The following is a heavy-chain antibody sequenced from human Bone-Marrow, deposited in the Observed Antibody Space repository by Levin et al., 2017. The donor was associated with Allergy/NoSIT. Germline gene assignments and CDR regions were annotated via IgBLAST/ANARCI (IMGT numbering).Heavy chain of an antibody. CDR1: GFTFSSYG. Sequence: GGSLRLSCAASGFTFSSYGMHWVRQAPGKGLEWVAVIWYDGSNKYYADSVKGRFTISRDNSKNTLYLQMNSLRAEDTAVYYCATPGYITMVQGVNPEYFQHWGQGTLVTVSS. V-gene: IGHV3-33*01. CDR2: IWYDGSNK. J-gene: IGHJ1*01. CDR3: ATPGYITMVQGVNPEYFQH. D-gene: IGHD3-10*01.